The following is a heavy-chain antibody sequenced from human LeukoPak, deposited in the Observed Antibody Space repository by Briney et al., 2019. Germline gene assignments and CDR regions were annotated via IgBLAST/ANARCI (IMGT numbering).Heavy chain of an antibody. D-gene: IGHD3-3*01. CDR1: GFTFSSYG. Sequence: PGRSLRLSCAASGFTFSSYGMHWVRQAPGKGLEWVAVIWYDGSNEYYADSVKGRFTISRDNSKNTLYLQMNSLRAEDTAVYYCARDPYDFWSGRLYYFDYWGQGTLVTVSS. CDR3: ARDPYDFWSGRLYYFDY. CDR2: IWYDGSNE. V-gene: IGHV3-33*01. J-gene: IGHJ4*02.